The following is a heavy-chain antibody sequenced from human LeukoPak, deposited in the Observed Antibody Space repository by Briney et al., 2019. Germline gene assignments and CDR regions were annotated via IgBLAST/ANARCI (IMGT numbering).Heavy chain of an antibody. CDR1: GYTFTGYY. J-gene: IGHJ4*02. Sequence: ASVKVSCKASGYTFTGYYMHWVRQAPGQGLEWMGWISPKSGGTKYAQNFQGRVTMTRDTSISTAYMELSGLRSDDTAAYYCARDRSVNWGCYWGQGTLVTVSS. D-gene: IGHD7-27*01. CDR2: ISPKSGGT. CDR3: ARDRSVNWGCY. V-gene: IGHV1-2*02.